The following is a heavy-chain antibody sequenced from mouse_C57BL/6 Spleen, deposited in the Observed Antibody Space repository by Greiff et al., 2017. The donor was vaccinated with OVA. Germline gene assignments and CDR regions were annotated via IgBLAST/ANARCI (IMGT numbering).Heavy chain of an antibody. Sequence: QVQLKQPGAELVKPGASVKLSCKASGYTFTSYWMHWVKQRPGQGLEWIGMIHPNSGSTNYNEKFKSKATLTVDKSSSTAYMQLSSLTSEDSAVYYCARSGGYYLGWWGQGTTLTVSS. D-gene: IGHD1-3*01. J-gene: IGHJ2*01. CDR3: ARSGGYYLGW. CDR1: GYTFTSYW. CDR2: IHPNSGST. V-gene: IGHV1-64*01.